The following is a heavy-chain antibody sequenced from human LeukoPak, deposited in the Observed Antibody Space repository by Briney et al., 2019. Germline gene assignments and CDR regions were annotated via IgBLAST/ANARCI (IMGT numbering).Heavy chain of an antibody. J-gene: IGHJ6*03. CDR1: GGTFSSYA. CDR3: ARGDVAARTLDYYYYMDV. D-gene: IGHD6-6*01. CDR2: IIPIFGTA. Sequence: GSSVKVSCKASGGTFSSYAISWVRQAPGQGLEWMGRIIPIFGTANYAQKFQSRVTITTDESTSTAYMELSSLRSEDTAVYYCARGDVAARTLDYYYYMDVWGKGTTVTVSS. V-gene: IGHV1-69*05.